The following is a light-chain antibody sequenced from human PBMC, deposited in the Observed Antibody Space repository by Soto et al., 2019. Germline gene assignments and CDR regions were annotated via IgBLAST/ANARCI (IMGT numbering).Light chain of an antibody. Sequence: EIVLTQSPGTLSLSPGERATLSCRASQSVSSSYLAWYQQKPGQAPRLLIYDASNRATGIPARFSGSGSGTDFTLTISSLEPEDFVVYYCQQRSNWPPTFGQGTKVDI. V-gene: IGKV3D-20*02. CDR1: QSVSSSY. CDR2: DAS. CDR3: QQRSNWPPT. J-gene: IGKJ1*01.